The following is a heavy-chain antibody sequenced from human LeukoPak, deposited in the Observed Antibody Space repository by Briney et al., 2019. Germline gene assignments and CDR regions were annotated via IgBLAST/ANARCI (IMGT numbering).Heavy chain of an antibody. CDR2: IYYSGST. D-gene: IGHD3-10*01. Sequence: SQTLSLTCTVSGGSISSGDYYWSWIRQPPGKGLEWIGLIYYSGSTYYNPSLKSRVTISVDTSKNQFSLKLSSVTAADTAVYYCARGRGLGITMVRGVFDPWGQGTLVTVSS. V-gene: IGHV4-30-4*01. CDR1: GGSISSGDYY. CDR3: ARGRGLGITMVRGVFDP. J-gene: IGHJ5*02.